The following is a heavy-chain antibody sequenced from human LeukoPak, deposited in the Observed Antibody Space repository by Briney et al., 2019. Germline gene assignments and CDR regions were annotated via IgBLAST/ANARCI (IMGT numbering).Heavy chain of an antibody. Sequence: PGGSLRLSCAASGFTFSSYGMHWVRQAPGKGLEWVAVIWYDGSNKYYADSVKGRFTISRDNSKNTLYLQMNSLRAEDTAVYYCARDSTPTEQGLGDVWGKGTTVTVSS. CDR3: ARDSTPTEQGLGDV. V-gene: IGHV3-33*01. D-gene: IGHD1/OR15-1a*01. J-gene: IGHJ6*04. CDR2: IWYDGSNK. CDR1: GFTFSSYG.